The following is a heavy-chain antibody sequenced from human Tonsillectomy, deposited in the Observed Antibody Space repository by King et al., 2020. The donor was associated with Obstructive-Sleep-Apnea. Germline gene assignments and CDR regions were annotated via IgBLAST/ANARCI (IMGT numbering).Heavy chain of an antibody. CDR1: GYTFTSYG. Sequence: QLVQSGAEVKKPGASVKVSCKASGYTFTSYGISWVRQAPGQGLEWMGWISAYNGNTNYAQKLQGRVTMTTDTSTSTAYMELRSLRSDDTAVYYCARDASNYDILTGYYNPYSFDYWGQGTLVTVSS. CDR3: ARDASNYDILTGYYNPYSFDY. J-gene: IGHJ4*02. V-gene: IGHV1-18*01. CDR2: ISAYNGNT. D-gene: IGHD3-9*01.